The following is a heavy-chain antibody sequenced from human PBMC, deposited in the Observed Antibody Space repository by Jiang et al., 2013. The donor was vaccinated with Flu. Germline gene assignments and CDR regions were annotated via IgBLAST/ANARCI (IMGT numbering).Heavy chain of an antibody. D-gene: IGHD6-13*01. CDR1: GYTFTSYA. Sequence: SGAEVKKSGAEVKVSCKASGYTFTSYAMHWVRQAPGQRLEWMGWINAGNGNTKYSQKFQGRVTITRDTSASTAYMELSSLRSEDTAVYYCARDVGSSWYAYYFDYWGQGTLVTVSS. CDR3: ARDVGSSWYAYYFDY. CDR2: INAGNGNT. J-gene: IGHJ4*02. V-gene: IGHV1-3*01.